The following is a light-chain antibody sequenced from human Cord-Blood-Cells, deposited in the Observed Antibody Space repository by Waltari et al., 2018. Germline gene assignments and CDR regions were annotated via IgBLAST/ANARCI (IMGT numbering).Light chain of an antibody. J-gene: IGKJ2*01. CDR2: CAS. V-gene: IGKV4-1*01. Sequence: DIVMSQSPDSLPVSLGEQATVTCKASQCVLYSSNNKNYLAWYQQKPGQPPKLLLYCASTRESGVPARFSGSGSGTDVTLTISSLQAEDVAVYYCQQYYSTPPYTFGQGTKLEIK. CDR3: QQYYSTPPYT. CDR1: QCVLYSSNNKNY.